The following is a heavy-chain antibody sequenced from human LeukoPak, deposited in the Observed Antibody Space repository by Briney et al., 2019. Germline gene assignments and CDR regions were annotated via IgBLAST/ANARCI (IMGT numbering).Heavy chain of an antibody. V-gene: IGHV4-39*07. CDR2: IYYSGST. Sequence: SETLSLTCTVSGGSISSSSYYWGWIRQPPGKGLEWIGSIYYSGSTYYNPSLKSRVTISVDTSENQFSLKLSSVTAADTAVYYCARVVVAAFYYYYYMDVWGKGTTVTVSS. J-gene: IGHJ6*03. CDR3: ARVVVAAFYYYYYMDV. D-gene: IGHD2-15*01. CDR1: GGSISSSSYY.